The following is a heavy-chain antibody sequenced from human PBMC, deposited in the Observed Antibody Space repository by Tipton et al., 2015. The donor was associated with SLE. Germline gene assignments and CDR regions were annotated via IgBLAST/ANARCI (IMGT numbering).Heavy chain of an antibody. Sequence: SLRLSCAASGFTFDDYAMHWVRQAPGKGLEWVSLISWDGTSTYYGDSVKGRFSISRDNSKNSLYLQMNSLTAEDTALYYCAKEGSSEPYFHHWGQGTLVPVSS. CDR2: ISWDGTST. D-gene: IGHD1-14*01. CDR3: AKEGSSEPYFHH. V-gene: IGHV3-43D*03. J-gene: IGHJ1*01. CDR1: GFTFDDYA.